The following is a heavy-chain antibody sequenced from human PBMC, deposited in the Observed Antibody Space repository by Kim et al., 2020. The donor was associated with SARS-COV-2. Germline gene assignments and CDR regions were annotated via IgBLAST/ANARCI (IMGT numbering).Heavy chain of an antibody. CDR2: ISSNGGST. Sequence: GGSLRLSCAASGFTFSSYAMHWVRQAPGKGLEYVSAISSNGGSTYYANSVKGRFTISRDNSKNTLYLQMGSLRAEDMAVYYCARGVDGYVYYYYGMDVWGQGTTVTVSS. J-gene: IGHJ6*02. CDR3: ARGVDGYVYYYYGMDV. D-gene: IGHD5-12*01. CDR1: GFTFSSYA. V-gene: IGHV3-64*01.